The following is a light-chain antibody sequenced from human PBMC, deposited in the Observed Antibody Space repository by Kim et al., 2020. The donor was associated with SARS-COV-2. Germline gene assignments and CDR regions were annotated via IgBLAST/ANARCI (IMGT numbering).Light chain of an antibody. V-gene: IGLV6-57*03. CDR2: EDN. CDR3: QSYDSSSWV. J-gene: IGLJ3*02. CDR1: SGSIASNY. Sequence: GKTVTSSCTRSSGSIASNYVKWYQQRPGSAPTTVIYEDNQRPSGAPDRFSGSIDSSSNSASLTISGLKTEDEADDYCQSYDSSSWVFGGGTQLTVL.